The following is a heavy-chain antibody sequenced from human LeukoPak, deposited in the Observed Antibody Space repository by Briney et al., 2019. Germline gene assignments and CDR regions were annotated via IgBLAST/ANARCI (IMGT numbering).Heavy chain of an antibody. D-gene: IGHD5-24*01. CDR1: GDSVSSGSDY. CDR2: IYYSGGT. Sequence: SETLSLTCNVSGDSVSSGSDYWSWIRQPPGKGLEWIGYIYYSGGTDYNPSLKSRVTISVDTSKNQFSLKLRSVTAADTAVYYCARHVTISGPYDASDIWGQGTMVTVSP. V-gene: IGHV4-61*01. J-gene: IGHJ3*02. CDR3: ARHVTISGPYDASDI.